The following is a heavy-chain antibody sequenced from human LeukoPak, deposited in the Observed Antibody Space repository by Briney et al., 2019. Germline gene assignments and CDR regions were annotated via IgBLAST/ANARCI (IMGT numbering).Heavy chain of an antibody. J-gene: IGHJ4*02. V-gene: IGHV4-39*07. D-gene: IGHD3-3*01. CDR3: ARGGSGYDRFDY. CDR2: IYYSGST. Sequence: PTETLSLTCTVSGDSISSSSSYWGWIRQPPGKGLEWIGSIYYSGSTYYNPSLKSRVTISVDTSKNQFSLKLSSVTAADTAVYYCARGGSGYDRFDYWGQGTLVTVSS. CDR1: GDSISSSSSY.